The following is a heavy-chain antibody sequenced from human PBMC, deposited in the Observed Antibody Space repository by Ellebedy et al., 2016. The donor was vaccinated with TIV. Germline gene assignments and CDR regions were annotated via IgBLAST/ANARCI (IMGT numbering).Heavy chain of an antibody. J-gene: IGHJ6*02. D-gene: IGHD4-17*01. Sequence: ASVKVSXXASGGTFSSYAISWVRQAPGQGLEWMGWISAYNGNTNYAQKLQGRVTMTTDTSTSTAYMELRSLRSDDTAVYYCARVRGTTAYYYYGMDVWGQGTTVTVSS. CDR2: ISAYNGNT. CDR1: GGTFSSYA. V-gene: IGHV1-18*01. CDR3: ARVRGTTAYYYYGMDV.